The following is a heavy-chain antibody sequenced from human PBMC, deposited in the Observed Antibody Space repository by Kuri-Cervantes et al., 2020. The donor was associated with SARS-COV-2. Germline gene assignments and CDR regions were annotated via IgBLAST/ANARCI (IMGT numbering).Heavy chain of an antibody. CDR3: ARDIVTVDYDFWSGYYGPSYFDY. CDR2: INSDGSST. J-gene: IGHJ4*02. Sequence: LSLTCAASGFTFSRYWMHWVRQAPGKGLEWVSRINSDGSSTSYADSVKGRFTISRDNAKNTLYLQMNSLRAEDTAVYYCARDIVTVDYDFWSGYYGPSYFDYWGQGTLVTVSS. V-gene: IGHV3-74*01. D-gene: IGHD3-3*01. CDR1: GFTFSRYW.